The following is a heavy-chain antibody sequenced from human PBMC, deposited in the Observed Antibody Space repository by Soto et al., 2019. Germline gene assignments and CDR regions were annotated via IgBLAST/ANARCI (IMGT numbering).Heavy chain of an antibody. D-gene: IGHD3-3*01. CDR1: GFTFSSYW. Sequence: EVQLVESGGGLVQPGGSLRLSCAASGFTFSSYWMSWVRQAPGEGLEWVANIKQDGSEKYYVDSVKGRFTISRDNAKNSLYLQMNILRAEDTAVYYCARVRGRRITIFGVVTFDAFDIWGQGTMVTVSP. J-gene: IGHJ3*02. CDR3: ARVRGRRITIFGVVTFDAFDI. V-gene: IGHV3-7*05. CDR2: IKQDGSEK.